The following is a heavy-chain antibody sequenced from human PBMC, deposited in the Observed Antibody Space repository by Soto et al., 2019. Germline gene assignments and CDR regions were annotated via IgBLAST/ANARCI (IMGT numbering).Heavy chain of an antibody. Sequence: PSETLSLTCTVSGGSLTKYYWSWIRQPAGKGLEWIGRVSTSGNVVSKASLRSRLTMSVDTSKNQFSLRLTSVTAADTAVYYCARDNNDFWSLYPLAFDYWGQGALVTDSS. CDR1: GGSLTKYY. J-gene: IGHJ4*02. V-gene: IGHV4-4*07. D-gene: IGHD3-3*01. CDR3: ARDNNDFWSLYPLAFDY. CDR2: VSTSGNV.